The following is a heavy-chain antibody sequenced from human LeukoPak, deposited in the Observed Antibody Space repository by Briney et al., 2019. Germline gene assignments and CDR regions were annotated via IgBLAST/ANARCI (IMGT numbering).Heavy chain of an antibody. V-gene: IGHV4-34*01. J-gene: IGHJ4*02. CDR2: INHSGST. CDR3: ARRGGPAAIPYYFDY. CDR1: GGSFSGYY. D-gene: IGHD2-2*01. Sequence: SETLSLTCAVYGGSFSGYYWSWIRQPPGKGLEWIGEINHSGSTNYNPSLKSRVTISVDTSKNQFSLKLSSVTAADTAVYYSARRGGPAAIPYYFDYWGQGTLVTVSS.